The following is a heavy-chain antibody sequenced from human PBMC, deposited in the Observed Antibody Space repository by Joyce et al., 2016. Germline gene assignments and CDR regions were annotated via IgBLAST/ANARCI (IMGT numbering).Heavy chain of an antibody. CDR1: GFTVSSYF. V-gene: IGHV3-53*01. Sequence: VQVVESGGGLIQPGGSLGLSCAVSGFTVSSYFMMWVRQAPGKGLEWVSTIYSGTDSTHYAASVEGRFTISRDNSKNTLSLQMNTLRGEDTARYYWATRGAWGKGTTVTVSS. J-gene: IGHJ6*04. CDR2: IYSGTDST. CDR3: ATRGA.